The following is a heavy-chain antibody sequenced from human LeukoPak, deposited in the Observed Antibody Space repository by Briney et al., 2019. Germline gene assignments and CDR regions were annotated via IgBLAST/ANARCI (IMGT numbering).Heavy chain of an antibody. V-gene: IGHV3-53*01. CDR3: ARDSGRFDVFDI. CDR2: IYSDGRT. Sequence: PGGSLRLSCAASGFTVSTNYMSWVRQAPGKGLEWVSVIYSDGRTYYADSVKGRFTISRDNSKNTLYLHMNSLRAEDTAVYYCARDSGRFDVFDIWGQGTMVTVSS. D-gene: IGHD3-10*01. J-gene: IGHJ3*02. CDR1: GFTVSTNY.